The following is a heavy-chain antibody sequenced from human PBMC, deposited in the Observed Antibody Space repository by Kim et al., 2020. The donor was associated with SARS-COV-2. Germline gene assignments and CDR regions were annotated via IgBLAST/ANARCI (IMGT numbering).Heavy chain of an antibody. CDR2: ISYDGSNK. D-gene: IGHD3-16*01. V-gene: IGHV3-30*18. CDR3: AKDLPGGSFDI. CDR1: GFTFSSYG. Sequence: GGSLRLSCAASGFTFSSYGMHWVRQAPGKGLEWVAVISYDGSNKYYADSMKGRFTISRDNSKNTLYLQMNSLRAEDTAVYYCAKDLPGGSFDIWGQGTMVTVSS. J-gene: IGHJ3*02.